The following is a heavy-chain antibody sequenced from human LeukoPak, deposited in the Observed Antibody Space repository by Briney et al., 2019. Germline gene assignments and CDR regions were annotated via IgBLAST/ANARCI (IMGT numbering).Heavy chain of an antibody. D-gene: IGHD2-15*01. CDR3: TRGWTQGFDS. J-gene: IGHJ4*02. V-gene: IGHV3-15*01. Sequence: GGSLRLSCAASGFTFSDAWMNWVRQAPGKGLEWVGRIKSKRDFETIDYAAPVKGRFTISRDDSKNSLYLQMNSLKTEDTAVYYCTRGWTQGFDSWGQGSLVTVSS. CDR2: IKSKRDFETI. CDR1: GFTFSDAW.